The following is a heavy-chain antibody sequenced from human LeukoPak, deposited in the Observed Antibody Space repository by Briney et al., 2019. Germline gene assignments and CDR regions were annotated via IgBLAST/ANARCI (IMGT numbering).Heavy chain of an antibody. CDR3: ARLVATTREVPISFDP. J-gene: IGHJ5*02. Sequence: GASVKVSCKASGYTFTSDYMHWVRHAPGHGHEWMGFINPYSGSTSYAQKFQGRVTMTRDTSTRTVYMELRSLRSDDTAVYYCARLVATTREVPISFDPWGQGTLVTVSP. CDR2: INPYSGST. D-gene: IGHD5-12*01. V-gene: IGHV1-46*01. CDR1: GYTFTSDY.